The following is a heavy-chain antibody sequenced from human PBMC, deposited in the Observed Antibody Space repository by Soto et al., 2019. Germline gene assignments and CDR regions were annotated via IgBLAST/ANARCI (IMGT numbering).Heavy chain of an antibody. J-gene: IGHJ5*02. CDR3: ARVRYYDSGSSIDCDDP. CDR1: GFTFSDYY. Sequence: QVQLVESGGGLVKPGGSLRLSCAASGFTFSDYYMSWIRQAPGKGLEWVSYISSSGSSIYYAESVKGRFTISRDNAKNSLYLQMNSLRAEHTAVYYCARVRYYDSGSSIDCDDPWGQGTLVTVSS. D-gene: IGHD3-10*01. CDR2: ISSSGSSI. V-gene: IGHV3-11*01.